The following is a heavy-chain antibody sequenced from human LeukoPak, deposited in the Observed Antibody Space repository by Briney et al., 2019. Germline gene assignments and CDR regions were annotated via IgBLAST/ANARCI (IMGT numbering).Heavy chain of an antibody. Sequence: SETLSLTCTVYGGSFSGYYWSWIRQPPGKGLEWIGSIYYSGSTYYNPSLKSRVTISVDTSKNQFSLKLSSVTAADTAVYYCAKSGWFGEASMLWGQGTLVTVSS. CDR1: GGSFSGYY. V-gene: IGHV4-59*05. J-gene: IGHJ4*02. CDR2: IYYSGST. CDR3: AKSGWFGEASML. D-gene: IGHD3-10*01.